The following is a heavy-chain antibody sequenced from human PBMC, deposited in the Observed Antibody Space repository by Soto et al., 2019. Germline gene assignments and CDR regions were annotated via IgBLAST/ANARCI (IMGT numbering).Heavy chain of an antibody. CDR2: ISGSGGST. D-gene: IGHD5-18*01. CDR3: AKDLGYSYGYGPVDY. J-gene: IGHJ4*02. Sequence: EVQLLESGGGLVQPGGSLRLSCAASGFTFSSYAMSWVRQAPGKGLEWVSAISGSGGSTYYADSVKGRFTISRDNSTNTLYLQMNSLRAEDTAVYYWAKDLGYSYGYGPVDYWGQGTLVTVSS. CDR1: GFTFSSYA. V-gene: IGHV3-23*01.